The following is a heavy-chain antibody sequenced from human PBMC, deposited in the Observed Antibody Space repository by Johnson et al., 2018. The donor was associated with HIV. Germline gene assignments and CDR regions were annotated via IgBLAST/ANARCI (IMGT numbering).Heavy chain of an antibody. CDR2: ISYDGSDK. CDR3: AKDRKGSSGWLRSGVAFDI. V-gene: IGHV3-30*18. D-gene: IGHD6-13*01. Sequence: QMQLVESGGGVVQPGRSLRLSCAASGFTFSSYGMHWVRQAPAKGLEWVAVISYDGSDKYYADSVKGRFTISRDNSKNTLYLQMNSLRAEDTAVYYCAKDRKGSSGWLRSGVAFDIWGQGTMVTVSS. J-gene: IGHJ3*02. CDR1: GFTFSSYG.